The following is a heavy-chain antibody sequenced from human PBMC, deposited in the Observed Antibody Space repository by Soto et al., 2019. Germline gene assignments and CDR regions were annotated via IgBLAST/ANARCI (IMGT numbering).Heavy chain of an antibody. D-gene: IGHD2-2*01. Sequence: GGSLRLSCVASEFIFSDYAMSWVRQAPGKGPEWVAVIAYDGCKQDYADSVKGRFTISRDNSKNTLYLQMNSLRAEDTAVYYCATAWGVVPAAIGAFDIWGQGTMVTVSS. CDR1: EFIFSDYA. V-gene: IGHV3-30*04. CDR3: ATAWGVVPAAIGAFDI. CDR2: IAYDGCKQ. J-gene: IGHJ3*02.